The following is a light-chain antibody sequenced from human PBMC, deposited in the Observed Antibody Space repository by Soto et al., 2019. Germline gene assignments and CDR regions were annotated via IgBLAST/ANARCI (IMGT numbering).Light chain of an antibody. Sequence: QSALTQPASVSGSPGQSITISCTGTNSDVGNYYYVSWYQQHPGKAPKIIIYEVSHRPSGFSNRFSASKAGNTASLTISGLQPEDEADYYCCAYSSGSTRWLFGGGTKLTVL. CDR2: EVS. CDR3: CAYSSGSTRWL. V-gene: IGLV2-14*01. CDR1: NSDVGNYYY. J-gene: IGLJ2*01.